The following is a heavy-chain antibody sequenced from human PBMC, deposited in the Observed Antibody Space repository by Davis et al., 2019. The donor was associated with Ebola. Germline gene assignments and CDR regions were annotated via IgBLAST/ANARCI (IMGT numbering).Heavy chain of an antibody. CDR3: AREEYYYNSSGYYLLDY. V-gene: IGHV3-33*01. D-gene: IGHD3-22*01. J-gene: IGHJ4*02. CDR2: IWYDGSIK. Sequence: PGGSLRLSCAASGFTFSSNGMHWVRQAPGKGLEWVAVIWYDGSIKYYADSVKGRFTISRDNSKNTLYLQMNSLRAEDTAVYYCAREEYYYNSSGYYLLDYWGRGTLVTVSS. CDR1: GFTFSSNG.